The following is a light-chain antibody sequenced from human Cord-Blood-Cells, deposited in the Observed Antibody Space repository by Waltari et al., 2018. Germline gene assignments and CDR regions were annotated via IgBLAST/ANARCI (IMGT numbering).Light chain of an antibody. Sequence: DIQMTQSPSALSASVGDRDTITCRASQSISIYLNWYQQKPGKAPKLLIYAASSLQSGVPSRFSGSGSGTDFTLTISSLQPEDFATYYCQQSYSTPLFGGGTKVEIK. CDR2: AAS. CDR1: QSISIY. V-gene: IGKV1-39*01. J-gene: IGKJ4*01. CDR3: QQSYSTPL.